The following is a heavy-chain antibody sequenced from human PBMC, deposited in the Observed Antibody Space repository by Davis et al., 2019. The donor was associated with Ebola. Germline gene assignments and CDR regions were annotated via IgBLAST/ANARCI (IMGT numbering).Heavy chain of an antibody. J-gene: IGHJ4*02. Sequence: GGSLRLSCAASGFTFSSYGMHWVRQAPGKGLEWVAVISYDGSNKYYADSAKGRFTISRDNSKNTLYLQMNSLRAEDTAVYYCARGGILRRYYFDYWGQGTLVTVSS. CDR1: GFTFSSYG. CDR3: ARGGILRRYYFDY. D-gene: IGHD2-21*01. CDR2: ISYDGSNK. V-gene: IGHV3-30*03.